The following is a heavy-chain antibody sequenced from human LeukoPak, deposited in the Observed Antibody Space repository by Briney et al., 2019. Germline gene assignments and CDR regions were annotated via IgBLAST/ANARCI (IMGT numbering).Heavy chain of an antibody. CDR1: GGSISGYY. V-gene: IGHV4-4*07. CDR2: IYTSGNN. J-gene: IGHJ4*02. CDR3: AREGTVVSRGLDY. Sequence: PSETLSLTCTVSGGSISGYYWTWIRQPAGKGLEWIGRIYTSGNNNYNPALKSGVTMSLDTSKHLFSLNLTSVTAADTAVYYCAREGTVVSRGLDYWGQGTLVTVSS. D-gene: IGHD2-15*01.